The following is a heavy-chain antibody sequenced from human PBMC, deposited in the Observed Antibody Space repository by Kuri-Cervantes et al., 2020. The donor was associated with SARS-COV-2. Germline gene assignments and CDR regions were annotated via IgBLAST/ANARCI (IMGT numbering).Heavy chain of an antibody. CDR3: AKDPQLGDAFDI. J-gene: IGHJ3*02. D-gene: IGHD6-6*01. CDR2: ISGSGGST. CDR1: GFTFSSYA. Sequence: LSLTCAASGFTFSSYAMSWVRQAPGKGLEWVSAISGSGGSTYYADPVKGRFTISRDNSKNTLYLQMNSLRAEDTAVYYCAKDPQLGDAFDIWGQGTMVTVSS. V-gene: IGHV3-23*01.